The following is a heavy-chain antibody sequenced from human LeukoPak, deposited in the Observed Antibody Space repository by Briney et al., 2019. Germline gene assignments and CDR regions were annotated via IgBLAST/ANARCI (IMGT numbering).Heavy chain of an antibody. D-gene: IGHD5-18*01. V-gene: IGHV3-53*01. Sequence: PGGSLRLSCAASEFTFSSKYMSWVRQAPGKGLEWVSVIYSGGSTYYADSVKGRFTISRDNSKNTLYLQMNSLRAEDTAAYYCATRDVDTAMAIDYWGQGTLVTVSS. CDR2: IYSGGST. CDR3: ATRDVDTAMAIDY. CDR1: EFTFSSKY. J-gene: IGHJ4*02.